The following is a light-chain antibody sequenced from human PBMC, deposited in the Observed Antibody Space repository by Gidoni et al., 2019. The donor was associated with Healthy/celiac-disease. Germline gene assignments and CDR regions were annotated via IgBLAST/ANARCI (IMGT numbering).Light chain of an antibody. CDR3: QSYDSSNHVV. Sequence: NFMLTQPHYVSESPGKTVTISCTRSSGSIASNYVQWYQQRPGSSPTTVIYEDNQRPSGVPDPFSGSIDSSSNSASLTISGLKTEDEAYYYCQSYDSSNHVVFGGGTKLTVL. J-gene: IGLJ2*01. CDR2: EDN. CDR1: SGSIASNY. V-gene: IGLV6-57*01.